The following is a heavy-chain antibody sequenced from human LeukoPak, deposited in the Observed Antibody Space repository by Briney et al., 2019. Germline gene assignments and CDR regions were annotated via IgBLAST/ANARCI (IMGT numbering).Heavy chain of an antibody. Sequence: GGSLRLSCAASGFTLSGYAMHWVRQAPGKGLEWLTVISTDGNDKHYADSVKGRFTVSRDNSKNTLFLQMNNLRTEDTAVYYCAKDKSVSADYYFDYWGQGTLVTVSS. CDR1: GFTLSGYA. CDR2: ISTDGNDK. V-gene: IGHV3-30*04. D-gene: IGHD5/OR15-5a*01. J-gene: IGHJ4*02. CDR3: AKDKSVSADYYFDY.